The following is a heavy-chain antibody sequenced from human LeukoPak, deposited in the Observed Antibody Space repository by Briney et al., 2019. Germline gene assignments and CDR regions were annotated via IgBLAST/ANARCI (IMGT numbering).Heavy chain of an antibody. CDR2: MRYDGGNE. CDR1: GFAFNTYG. J-gene: IGHJ6*03. V-gene: IGHV3-30*02. D-gene: IGHD1-14*01. CDR3: AKTGFQWGYYFYYMDA. Sequence: GGSLRLSCEASGFAFNTYGMYWIRQAPGKGLEWVAYMRYDGGNEQYADSVKGRHTISRDNSKNILYLHMTSLRAEDTAVYYCAKTGFQWGYYFYYMDAWGKGTTVTVSS.